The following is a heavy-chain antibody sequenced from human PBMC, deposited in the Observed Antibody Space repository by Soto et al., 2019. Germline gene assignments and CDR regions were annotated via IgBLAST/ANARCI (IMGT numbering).Heavy chain of an antibody. D-gene: IGHD6-19*01. Sequence: GASVKVSCKASGGTFSSYAISWVRRAPGQGLEWMGGIIPIFGTANYAQKFQGRVTITADESTSTAYMELSSLRSEDTAVYYCAREAVDSSGWAAYYYGMDVWGQGTTVTVSS. CDR1: GGTFSSYA. CDR3: AREAVDSSGWAAYYYGMDV. J-gene: IGHJ6*02. CDR2: IIPIFGTA. V-gene: IGHV1-69*13.